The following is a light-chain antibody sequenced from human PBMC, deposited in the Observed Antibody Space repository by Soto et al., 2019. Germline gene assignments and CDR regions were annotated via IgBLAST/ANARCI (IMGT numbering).Light chain of an antibody. CDR2: AAS. V-gene: IGKV1-9*01. Sequence: DIQLTQSPSFLSASVGDRVTITCRASQGISSYLAWYQQKPEKAPKLLIYAASTLQSGVPSRFSGSGSGTEFTLTIISLEPEDFATYYRQQLNSYPLTFGGGTKVEIK. CDR1: QGISSY. J-gene: IGKJ4*01. CDR3: QQLNSYPLT.